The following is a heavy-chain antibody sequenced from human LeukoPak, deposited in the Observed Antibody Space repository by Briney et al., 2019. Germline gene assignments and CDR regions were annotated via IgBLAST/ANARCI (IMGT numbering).Heavy chain of an antibody. CDR3: ARALYAAGTSRDY. V-gene: IGHV3-21*01. CDR1: GFTFSSYS. D-gene: IGHD6-13*01. CDR2: ISSSSSYI. J-gene: IGHJ4*02. Sequence: GGSLRLSCAASGFTFSSYSMNWVRQAPGKGLEWVSSISSSSSYIYYADSVKGRFTISRDNAKNSLYLQMNSLRAEDTAVYYCARALYAAGTSRDYWGQGTLVTVSS.